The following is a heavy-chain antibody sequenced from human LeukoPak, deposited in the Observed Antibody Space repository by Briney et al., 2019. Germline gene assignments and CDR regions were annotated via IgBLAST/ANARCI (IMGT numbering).Heavy chain of an antibody. Sequence: SETLSLTCTVSGGSISTYYWSWIRQSPGQGLEWIGYIYYSGSAKYNPSLKSRVTISVDTSKNHFSLKLRSVTAADTAVYYCARSYGSGNYFDYWGQGTLVTVSS. J-gene: IGHJ4*02. V-gene: IGHV4-59*13. CDR2: IYYSGSA. D-gene: IGHD3-10*01. CDR1: GGSISTYY. CDR3: ARSYGSGNYFDY.